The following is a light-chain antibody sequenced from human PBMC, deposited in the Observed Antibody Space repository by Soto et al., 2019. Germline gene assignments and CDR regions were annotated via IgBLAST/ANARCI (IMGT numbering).Light chain of an antibody. Sequence: QSVVTQPASVSGSPGQSITISCTGTSSDVGGYKFVSWYQQHPGKAPKLMIYAVSNRPSGVSNRFSGSKSGNTASLTISGLQAEDEADYYCSSYTSRSTLVFGGGTKVTVL. V-gene: IGLV2-14*01. CDR2: AVS. CDR3: SSYTSRSTLV. CDR1: SSDVGGYKF. J-gene: IGLJ2*01.